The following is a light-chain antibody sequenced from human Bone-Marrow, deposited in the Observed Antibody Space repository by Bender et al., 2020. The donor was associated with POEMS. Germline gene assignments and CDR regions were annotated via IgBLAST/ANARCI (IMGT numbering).Light chain of an antibody. V-gene: IGLV3-1*01. CDR1: NLGDKF. CDR3: QAWDTSTAWGV. J-gene: IGLJ2*01. Sequence: SYELTQPPSVSVSPGQTASITCSGDNLGDKFTCWYQQKPGQAPVLVVFDDSDRPSGVPERFSGSNSGNTATLTISGTQAMDEADYYCQAWDTSTAWGVFGGGTKLTVL. CDR2: DDS.